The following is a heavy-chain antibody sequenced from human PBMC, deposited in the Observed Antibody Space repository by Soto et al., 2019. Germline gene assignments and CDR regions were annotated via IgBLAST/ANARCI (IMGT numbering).Heavy chain of an antibody. CDR1: GFTFSSYA. CDR2: ISGSGGST. Sequence: EVQLLESGGGLVQPGVSLRLSCAASGFTFSSYAMSWVRQAPGKGLEWVSAISGSGGSTYYADSLKGRFTISRDNSKNTRYLQMNSLRAEDTAVYYCEKGRGYSYGFSDFAYWGQGTLVTVSS. V-gene: IGHV3-23*01. CDR3: EKGRGYSYGFSDFAY. J-gene: IGHJ4*02. D-gene: IGHD5-18*01.